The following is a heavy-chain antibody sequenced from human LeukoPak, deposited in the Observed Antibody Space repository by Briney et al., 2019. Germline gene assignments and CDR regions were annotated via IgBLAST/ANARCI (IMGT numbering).Heavy chain of an antibody. D-gene: IGHD6-19*01. CDR3: ARDPPTITLAGNGNDY. V-gene: IGHV3-23*01. CDR1: GFTFSNYG. J-gene: IGHJ4*02. Sequence: GGSLRLSCAASGFTFSNYGMSWVRQAPGKGLEWVSSISGSGDSTYYADSVKGRFTISRDNAKKSLYLQMNSLRAEDTAVYYCARDPPTITLAGNGNDYWGQGTLVTVSS. CDR2: ISGSGDST.